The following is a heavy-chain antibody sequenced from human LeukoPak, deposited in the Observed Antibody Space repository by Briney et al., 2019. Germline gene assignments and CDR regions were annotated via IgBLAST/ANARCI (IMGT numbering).Heavy chain of an antibody. CDR2: IYYSGST. V-gene: IGHV4-59*01. CDR1: GGSISSYY. D-gene: IGHD6-6*01. Sequence: SETLSLTCTVSGGSISSYYWSWILQPPGKGLEWIGYIYYSGSTNYNPSLKSRVTISVDTSKNQFSLKLSSVTAADTAVYYCAREGSSSWFDPWGQGTLVTVSS. J-gene: IGHJ5*02. CDR3: AREGSSSWFDP.